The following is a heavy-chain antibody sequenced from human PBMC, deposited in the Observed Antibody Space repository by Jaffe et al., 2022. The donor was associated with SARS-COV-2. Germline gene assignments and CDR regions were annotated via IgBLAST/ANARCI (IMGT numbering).Heavy chain of an antibody. D-gene: IGHD6-6*01. CDR3: ASSTFSPKYSSSPRVDY. CDR2: ISSSSSYI. V-gene: IGHV3-21*01. J-gene: IGHJ4*02. CDR1: GFTFSSYS. Sequence: EVQLVESGGGLVKPGGSLRLSCAASGFTFSSYSMNWVRQAPGKGLEWVSSISSSSSYIYYADSVKGRFTISRDNAKNSLYLQMNSLRAEDTAVYYCASSTFSPKYSSSPRVDYWGQGTLVTVSS.